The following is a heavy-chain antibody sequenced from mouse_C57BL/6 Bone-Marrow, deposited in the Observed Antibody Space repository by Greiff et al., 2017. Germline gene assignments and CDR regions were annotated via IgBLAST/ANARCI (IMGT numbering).Heavy chain of an antibody. CDR1: GYTFTSYW. J-gene: IGHJ4*01. V-gene: IGHV1-59*01. D-gene: IGHD2-4*01. CDR3: ARDYDYDDYYAMDY. CDR2: IDPSDSYT. Sequence: VQLQQSGAELVRPGASVTLSCKASGYTFTSYWMHWVKQRPGQGLEWIGVIDPSDSYTNYNQKFKGKATLTVDTSSSTAYMQLSSLTSEDSAVYYCARDYDYDDYYAMDYWGQGTSVTVSS.